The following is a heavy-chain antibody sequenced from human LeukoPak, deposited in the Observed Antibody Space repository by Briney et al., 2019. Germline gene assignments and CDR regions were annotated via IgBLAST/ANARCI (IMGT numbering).Heavy chain of an antibody. CDR1: GFTFNTYG. CDR2: IRYDGSNK. Sequence: PGGSLRLSCAASGFTFNTYGVHWVRQAPGKGLEWVAFIRYDGSNKYYADSVKGRFTISRDNSKNTLYLQMNSLRAEDTAVYYCAKDSKRWKTYYYESGSYYFESWGQGTLVTVSS. D-gene: IGHD3-10*01. J-gene: IGHJ4*02. V-gene: IGHV3-30*02. CDR3: AKDSKRWKTYYYESGSYYFES.